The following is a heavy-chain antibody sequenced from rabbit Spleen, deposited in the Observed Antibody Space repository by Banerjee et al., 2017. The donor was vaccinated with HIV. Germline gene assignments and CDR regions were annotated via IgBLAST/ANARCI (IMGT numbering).Heavy chain of an antibody. CDR1: GVSFSGDSY. Sequence: QSLEESGGDLVKPGASLTLTCTASGVSFSGDSYMCWVRQAPGKGLEWIGYIVPIFGVTYYANWVNGRFTISSHNAQNTLYLQLNSLTAADTATYFCVREAGYGGYGDGNLWGPGTLVTVS. CDR3: VREAGYGGYGDGNL. V-gene: IGHV1S40*01. CDR2: IVPIFGVT. J-gene: IGHJ4*01. D-gene: IGHD6-1*01.